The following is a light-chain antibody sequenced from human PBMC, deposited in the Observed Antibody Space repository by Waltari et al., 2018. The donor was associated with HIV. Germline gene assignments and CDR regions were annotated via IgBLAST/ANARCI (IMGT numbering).Light chain of an antibody. V-gene: IGLV1-47*01. Sequence: QSVLTQPPSASGTPGQRVTISCSGSSSNIVTNYVSWYKQFPGTAPELVVYHTNQRPLGVPDRFSGSKSGTSASLAISGLRSEYEADYYCAAWDDSLSAWLFGGGTRLNVL. J-gene: IGLJ2*01. CDR1: SSNIVTNY. CDR2: HTN. CDR3: AAWDDSLSAWL.